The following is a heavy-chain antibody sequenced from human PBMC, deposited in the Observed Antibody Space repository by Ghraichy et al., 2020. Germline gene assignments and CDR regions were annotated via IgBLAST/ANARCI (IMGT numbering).Heavy chain of an antibody. CDR3: ARVRYDYVWGSYRFNLSFDY. J-gene: IGHJ4*02. CDR2: IIPILGIA. Sequence: SVKVSCKASGGTFSSYAISWVRQAPGQGLEWMGRIIPILGIANYAQKFQGRVTITADKSTSTAYMELSSLRSEDTAVYYCARVRYDYVWGSYRFNLSFDYWGQGTLVTVSS. V-gene: IGHV1-69*04. CDR1: GGTFSSYA. D-gene: IGHD3-16*02.